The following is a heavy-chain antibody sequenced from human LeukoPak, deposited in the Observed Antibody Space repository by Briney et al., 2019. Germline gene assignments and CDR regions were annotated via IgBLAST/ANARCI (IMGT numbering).Heavy chain of an antibody. CDR3: ARLGGGELRS. CDR2: FYTGGHT. CDR1: NASINNFY. D-gene: IGHD3-16*01. J-gene: IGHJ5*02. Sequence: PSETLSLTCTVSNASINNFYWSWIRQPAGKGLEWIGRFYTGGHTIYNPSLKSRLTMSGDTSKNQLSLKLTSVTAADSALYYCARLGGGELRSWGPGTLVTVSS. V-gene: IGHV4-4*07.